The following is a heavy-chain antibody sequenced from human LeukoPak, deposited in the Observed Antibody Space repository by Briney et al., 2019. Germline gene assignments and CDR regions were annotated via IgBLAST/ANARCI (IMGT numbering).Heavy chain of an antibody. V-gene: IGHV3-30*04. CDR2: ISYDGSNK. J-gene: IGHJ4*02. D-gene: IGHD6-19*01. CDR1: GFTFSSYA. CDR3: ARRPIAVAGTSYQLYY. Sequence: GGSLRLSCAASGFTFSSYAMHWVRQAPGKGLEWVAVISYDGSNKYYADSEKGRFTISRDNSKNTLYLQMNSLRAEDTAVYYCARRPIAVAGTSYQLYYWGQGTLVTVSS.